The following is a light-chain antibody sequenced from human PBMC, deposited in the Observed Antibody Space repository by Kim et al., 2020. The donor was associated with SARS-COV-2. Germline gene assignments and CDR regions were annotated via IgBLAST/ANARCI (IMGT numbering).Light chain of an antibody. CDR1: QSISNG. J-gene: IGKJ1*01. CDR3: HQYYTYSWT. V-gene: IGKV1-5*03. CDR2: QAS. Sequence: DIQMTQSPSTLSASAGDRVTITCRASQSISNGLAWYQQKPGKAPNLLIYQASSLKSGVPSRFSGSGSGTEFTLTITSLQPDYVASYLCHQYYTYSWTFGQGTKVDIK.